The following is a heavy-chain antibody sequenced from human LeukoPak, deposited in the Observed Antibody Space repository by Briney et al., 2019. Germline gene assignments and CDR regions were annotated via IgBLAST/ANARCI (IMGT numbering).Heavy chain of an antibody. Sequence: PGGSLRLSCAASGFTLSSYWMSWVRQAPGKGLEWVANIKQDGSEKYYVDSVKGRFTISRDNAKNSLYLQMNSLRAEDTAVYYCARELLRYFDWLTDAFDIWGQGTMVTVSS. CDR2: IKQDGSEK. CDR3: ARELLRYFDWLTDAFDI. D-gene: IGHD3-9*01. CDR1: GFTLSSYW. V-gene: IGHV3-7*01. J-gene: IGHJ3*02.